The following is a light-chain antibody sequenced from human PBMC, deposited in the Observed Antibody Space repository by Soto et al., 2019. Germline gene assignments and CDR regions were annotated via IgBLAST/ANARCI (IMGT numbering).Light chain of an antibody. V-gene: IGLV1-40*01. CDR3: QSYDSSLSGSV. Sequence: QSVLTQPPSVSAAPGQTVTIACSGTRSNIGSNYISWYQQLPGTAPKLVIYGNSNRPSGVPDRFSGSKSGTSASLAITGLQAEDEADYYCQSYDSSLSGSVFGGGTKVTVL. CDR1: RSNIGSNY. J-gene: IGLJ3*02. CDR2: GNS.